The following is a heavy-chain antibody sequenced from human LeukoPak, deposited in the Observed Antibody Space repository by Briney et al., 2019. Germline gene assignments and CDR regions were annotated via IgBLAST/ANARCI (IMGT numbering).Heavy chain of an antibody. D-gene: IGHD2-2*01. J-gene: IGHJ6*02. CDR3: ARGYCSSTSCYVRYYYYGMDV. CDR2: INHSGST. CDR1: GGSLSGYY. Sequence: SETLSLTCAVYGGSLSGYYWSWIRQPPGKGLEWIGEINHSGSTNYNPSLKSRVTISVDTSKNQFSLKLSSVTAADTAVYYCARGYCSSTSCYVRYYYYGMDVWGQGTTVTVSS. V-gene: IGHV4-34*01.